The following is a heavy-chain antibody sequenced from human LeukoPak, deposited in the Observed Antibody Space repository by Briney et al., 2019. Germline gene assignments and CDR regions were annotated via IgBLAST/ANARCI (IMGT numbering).Heavy chain of an antibody. CDR3: ARSRGWLQSHPLGY. J-gene: IGHJ4*02. V-gene: IGHV4-34*01. CDR1: GGSFSGYY. D-gene: IGHD5-24*01. CDR2: IHHSGST. Sequence: SETLSLTCAVYGGSFSGYYWGWIRQPPGKGLECIGEIHHSGSTNYNPSLKSRVTLSVDTSKNQFSLKLSSVTAADTAVYYCARSRGWLQSHPLGYWGQGTLVTVSS.